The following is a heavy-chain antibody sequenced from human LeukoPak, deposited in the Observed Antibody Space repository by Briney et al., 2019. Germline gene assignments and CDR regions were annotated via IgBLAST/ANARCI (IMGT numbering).Heavy chain of an antibody. CDR2: IYKDGRT. D-gene: IGHD6-19*01. V-gene: IGHV3-53*01. CDR1: GFVVSTNY. J-gene: IGHJ4*02. CDR3: ARSPGAVADGFDY. Sequence: GGSLRLSCAASGFVVSTNYMTWVRQPPGKGLEWVSVIYKDGRTFYTDSVKGRFTISRDNSKNTLYLQMNSLRAEDTAVYYCARSPGAVADGFDYWGQGTLVTVSS.